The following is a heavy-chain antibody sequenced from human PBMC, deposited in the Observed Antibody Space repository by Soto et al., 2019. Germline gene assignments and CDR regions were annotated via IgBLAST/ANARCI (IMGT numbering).Heavy chain of an antibody. CDR3: AKGPSDDFWSGYQYNWFDP. D-gene: IGHD3-3*01. CDR2: ISGSGGST. Sequence: GGSLRLSCAASGFTFSRYAMSWVRQATGKGLEWVSAISGSGGSTYYADSVKGRFTISRDNSKNTLYLQMNSLRAEDTAVYYCAKGPSDDFWSGYQYNWFDPWGQGTLVTVSS. V-gene: IGHV3-23*01. J-gene: IGHJ5*02. CDR1: GFTFSRYA.